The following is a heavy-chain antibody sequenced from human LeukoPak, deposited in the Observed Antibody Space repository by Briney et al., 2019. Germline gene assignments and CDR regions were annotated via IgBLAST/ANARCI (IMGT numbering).Heavy chain of an antibody. V-gene: IGHV3-48*03. D-gene: IGHD4-17*01. CDR1: GFTVSSNY. Sequence: PGGSLRLSCAASGFTVSSNYMNWVRQAPGKGLEWVSHISSSGSTIYYADFVKGRFTISRDNAKNSLYLQMNSLRAEDTALYYCAREYGNYRDYWGQGTLVIVSS. CDR2: ISSSGSTI. CDR3: AREYGNYRDY. J-gene: IGHJ4*02.